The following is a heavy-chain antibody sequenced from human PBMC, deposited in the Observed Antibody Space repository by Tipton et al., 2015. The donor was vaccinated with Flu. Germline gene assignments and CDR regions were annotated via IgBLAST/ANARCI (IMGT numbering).Heavy chain of an antibody. CDR3: ARDPSLGMPDYFDS. J-gene: IGHJ4*02. Sequence: LRLSCTISGDSIRSDYYWGWIRQPPGKGLEWIGYIYNSEYTKYSPSLKSRVTISVDTSKKQFSLQLRSVTAADTAVYYCARDPSLGMPDYFDSWGQGTLVTASS. V-gene: IGHV4-59*12. CDR1: GDSIRSDYY. D-gene: IGHD2-2*01. CDR2: IYNSEYT.